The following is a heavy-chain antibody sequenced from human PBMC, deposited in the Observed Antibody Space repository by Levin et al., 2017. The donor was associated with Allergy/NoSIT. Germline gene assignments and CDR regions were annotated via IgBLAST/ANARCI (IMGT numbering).Heavy chain of an antibody. CDR1: GFTFSSYN. CDR2: ISTSNSVI. Sequence: GGSLRLSCAASGFTFSSYNMNWVRQAPGKGLEWVSYISTSNSVIYYADSVKGRFTISRDNAKNSLYLQMHSLRDEDTAVYFCARDRSSDWKSGSFDYWGQGTLVTVSS. J-gene: IGHJ4*02. CDR3: ARDRSSDWKSGSFDY. D-gene: IGHD6-19*01. V-gene: IGHV3-48*02.